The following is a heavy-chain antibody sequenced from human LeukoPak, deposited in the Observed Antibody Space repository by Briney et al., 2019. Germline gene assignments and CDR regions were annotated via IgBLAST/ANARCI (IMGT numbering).Heavy chain of an antibody. V-gene: IGHV3-23*01. J-gene: IGHJ5*02. CDR3: AKDSYSPYYDFWSGYP. D-gene: IGHD3-3*01. CDR2: ISGSGGST. CDR1: GFTFSSYA. Sequence: PGGSLRLSCAASGFTFSSYAMSWVRQAPGKGLEWVSAISGSGGSTYYADSVKGRFTISRDNSKNTLYLQMNSLRAEDTAVYYCAKDSYSPYYDFWSGYPWGQGTLVTVSS.